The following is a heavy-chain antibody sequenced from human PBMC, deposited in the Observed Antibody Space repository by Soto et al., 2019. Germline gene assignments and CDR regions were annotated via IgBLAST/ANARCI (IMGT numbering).Heavy chain of an antibody. Sequence: QVQLQESGPGLVKPSETLSLTCNVSGGSVSSGTHYWSWIRQPPGKGLEWIGYIHYSGSTNYNPSLKSRVTISVDTSKNHFSLKLSSVTAADTAVYYCARVDSGKNPTYYYVMDVWGQGTTVTVS. CDR3: ARVDSGKNPTYYYVMDV. D-gene: IGHD1-26*01. CDR1: GGSVSSGTHY. V-gene: IGHV4-61*03. CDR2: IHYSGST. J-gene: IGHJ6*02.